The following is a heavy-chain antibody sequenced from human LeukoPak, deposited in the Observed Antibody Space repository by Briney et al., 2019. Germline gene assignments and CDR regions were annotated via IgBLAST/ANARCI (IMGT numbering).Heavy chain of an antibody. J-gene: IGHJ5*02. CDR3: ARSYDFWRKYNNWFDP. Sequence: PSETLSLTCAVHGGSFSGYYWSWIRQPPGKGLEWIGEINHSGSTNYNPSLKSRVTISVDTSKNQFSLKLSSVTAADTAVYYCARSYDFWRKYNNWFDPWGQGTLVTVSS. D-gene: IGHD3-3*01. V-gene: IGHV4-34*01. CDR1: GGSFSGYY. CDR2: INHSGST.